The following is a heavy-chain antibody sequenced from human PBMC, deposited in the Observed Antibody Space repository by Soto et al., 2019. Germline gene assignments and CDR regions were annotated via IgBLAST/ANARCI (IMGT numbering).Heavy chain of an antibody. J-gene: IGHJ6*03. CDR3: ARRGRRAGYGDVREYYMDV. CDR1: GFTFDDYG. Sequence: EVQLVESGGGVVRPGGSLRLSCAASGFTFDDYGMSWVRQAPGKGLEWVSGINWNGGSTGYADSVKGRFTISRDNAKNSLYLQMNSLRAEDTALYHCARRGRRAGYGDVREYYMDVWGKGTTVTVSS. V-gene: IGHV3-20*01. D-gene: IGHD4-17*01. CDR2: INWNGGST.